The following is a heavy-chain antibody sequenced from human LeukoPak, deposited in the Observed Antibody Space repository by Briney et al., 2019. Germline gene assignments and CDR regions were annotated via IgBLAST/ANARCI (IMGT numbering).Heavy chain of an antibody. CDR1: GYTFTSYW. CDR3: ARDHAKYFYGMDL. V-gene: IGHV3-74*01. J-gene: IGHJ6*01. CDR2: INTNESTT. Sequence: GGSLRVSCAASGYTFTSYWMHWVRQAPGKGLVWVSRINTNESTTYYAQSVKGRFTISRDNAKNTLYLEMNSLRAEDTAVYYCARDHAKYFYGMDLWGQGTTVTVS.